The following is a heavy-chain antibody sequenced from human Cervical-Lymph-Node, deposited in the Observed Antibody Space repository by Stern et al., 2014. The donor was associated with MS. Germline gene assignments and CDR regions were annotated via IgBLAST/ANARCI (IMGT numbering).Heavy chain of an antibody. CDR2: INPSGGST. CDR3: AIGAFDI. J-gene: IGHJ3*02. Sequence: VQLVESGAEVKKPGASVKVSCKASGYTFTNFYMHWVRPAPGQGLEWMGIINPSGGSTSSAQKFQGRVTMTRDTSTSTVYMELSSLRSEDTAVYYCAIGAFDIWGQGTMVTVSS. CDR1: GYTFTNFY. V-gene: IGHV1-46*01.